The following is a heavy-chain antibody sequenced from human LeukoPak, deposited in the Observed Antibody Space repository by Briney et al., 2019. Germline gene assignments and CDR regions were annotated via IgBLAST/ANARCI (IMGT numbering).Heavy chain of an antibody. CDR2: IIPIFGTA. J-gene: IGHJ6*04. CDR3: ARLRGYCSSTSCYFYHGMDV. CDR1: GGTFSSYA. Sequence: GASVKLSCKASGGTFSSYAISWVRRAPGQGLEWMGGIIPIFGTANYAQKFQGRVTITADKSTSTAYTELSSLRSEDTAVYYCARLRGYCSSTSCYFYHGMDVWGKGTTVTVSS. D-gene: IGHD2-2*01. V-gene: IGHV1-69*06.